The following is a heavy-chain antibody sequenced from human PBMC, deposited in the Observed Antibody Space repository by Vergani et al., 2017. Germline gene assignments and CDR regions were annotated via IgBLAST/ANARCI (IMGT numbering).Heavy chain of an antibody. CDR3: ARDRYYLGSGSYPYFYYYGLDV. V-gene: IGHV3-48*01. D-gene: IGHD3-10*01. J-gene: IGHJ6*02. CDR1: GFTFSSYS. Sequence: EVQLLESGGGLVQPGGSLRLSCAASGFTFSSYSMNWVRQAPGKGLEWVSFVSTGTKSQSYAESVKGRFTISRDSAKNSLYLQMDSLRAEDTGVYYCARDRYYLGSGSYPYFYYYGLDVWGQGTAVTVSS. CDR2: VSTGTKSQ.